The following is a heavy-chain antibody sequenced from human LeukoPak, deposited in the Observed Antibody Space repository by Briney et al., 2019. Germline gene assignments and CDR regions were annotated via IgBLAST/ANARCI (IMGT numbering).Heavy chain of an antibody. V-gene: IGHV4-31*03. CDR2: IYYTGTT. CDR3: ARDDPGYNHIDN. Sequence: PSQTLSLTCTVSGGSISSGNYYWTWIRQYPGKGLEWIGYIYYTGTTYYSPSLESRVTISVDTSQNQFSLRLKSVTAADTAVYYCARDDPGYNHIDNWGQGTLVTVSS. J-gene: IGHJ4*02. CDR1: GGSISSGNYY. D-gene: IGHD5-18*01.